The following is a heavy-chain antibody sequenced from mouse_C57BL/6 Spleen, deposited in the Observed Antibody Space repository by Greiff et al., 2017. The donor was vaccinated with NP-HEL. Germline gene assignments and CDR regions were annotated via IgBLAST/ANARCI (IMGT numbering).Heavy chain of an antibody. CDR2: IYPRDGST. Sequence: LQESDAELVKPGASVKISCKVSGYTFTDHTIHWMKQRPEQGLEWIGYIYPRDGSTKYNEKFKGKATLTADKSSSTAYMQLNSLTSEDSAVYFCAREVYYSKGAMDYWGQGTSVTVSS. CDR3: AREVYYSKGAMDY. J-gene: IGHJ4*01. D-gene: IGHD2-12*01. CDR1: GYTFTDHT. V-gene: IGHV1-78*01.